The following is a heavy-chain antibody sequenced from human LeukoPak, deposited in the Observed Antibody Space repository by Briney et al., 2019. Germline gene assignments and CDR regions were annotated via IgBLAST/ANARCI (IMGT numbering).Heavy chain of an antibody. V-gene: IGHV3-23*01. CDR3: AKGIYSSGWSYFDY. CDR1: GLTFSNFA. Sequence: GGTLRLSCAASGLTFSNFAMSWVRQPPGKGLEWVSNLSDSGITTYYADSVKGRFTISSDNSKNTLYLKMNSLRAEDTAVYYCAKGIYSSGWSYFDYWGHGTLVTVSS. D-gene: IGHD6-19*01. J-gene: IGHJ4*01. CDR2: LSDSGITT.